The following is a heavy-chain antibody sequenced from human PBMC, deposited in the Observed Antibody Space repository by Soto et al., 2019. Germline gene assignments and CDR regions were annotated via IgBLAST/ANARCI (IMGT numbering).Heavy chain of an antibody. CDR3: ARDHSGSFYYYYGMDV. D-gene: IGHD1-26*01. CDR1: GYTFTSYG. CDR2: ISAYNGNT. J-gene: IGHJ6*02. Sequence: ASVKVSCKASGYTFTSYGFSWVRQAPGLGLEWMGWISAYNGNTNYAQKLQGRVTMTTDTSTSTAYMELRSLRSDDTAVYYCARDHSGSFYYYYGMDVWGQETTVTVSS. V-gene: IGHV1-18*04.